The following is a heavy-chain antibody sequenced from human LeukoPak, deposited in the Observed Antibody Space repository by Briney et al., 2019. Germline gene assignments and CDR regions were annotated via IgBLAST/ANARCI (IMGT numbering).Heavy chain of an antibody. Sequence: GGSLRLSCAASGFTFSSYGMHWVRQAPGKGLEWVAVIWYDGSNKYYADSVKGRFTISRDNSKNTLYLQMNSLRAEDTAVYYCAKDRDFGDPYYYYGMDVWGQGTTVTVSS. V-gene: IGHV3-33*06. J-gene: IGHJ6*02. CDR2: IWYDGSNK. CDR3: AKDRDFGDPYYYYGMDV. D-gene: IGHD4-17*01. CDR1: GFTFSSYG.